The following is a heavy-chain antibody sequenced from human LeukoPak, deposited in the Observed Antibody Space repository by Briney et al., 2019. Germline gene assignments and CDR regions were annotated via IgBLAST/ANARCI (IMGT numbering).Heavy chain of an antibody. V-gene: IGHV3-30*02. J-gene: IGHJ6*03. D-gene: IGHD6-6*01. CDR3: ANSFYDSSLEYYYMDV. Sequence: GGSLRLSCAASGFTFSSYAMSWVRQAPGKGLEWMAFIRYDGSNKYYADSVKGRFTISRDNSKNTLYLQMNSLRAEDTAVYYCANSFYDSSLEYYYMDVWGKGTTVTVSS. CDR1: GFTFSSYA. CDR2: IRYDGSNK.